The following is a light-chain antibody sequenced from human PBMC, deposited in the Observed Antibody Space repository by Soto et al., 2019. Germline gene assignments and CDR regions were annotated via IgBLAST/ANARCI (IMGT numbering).Light chain of an antibody. CDR2: LAS. V-gene: IGKV1-17*01. J-gene: IGKJ2*01. CDR1: QHITND. CDR3: LHHNGYPPV. Sequence: DIQMTQSPSSLSASVGDTVTITCRASQHITNDCAWYQQKAGRAPKCLILLASRLQTGVPSRFSGSGSGTEFTLTISSVQPEDFATYYCLHHNGYPPVFGQGTKVEIK.